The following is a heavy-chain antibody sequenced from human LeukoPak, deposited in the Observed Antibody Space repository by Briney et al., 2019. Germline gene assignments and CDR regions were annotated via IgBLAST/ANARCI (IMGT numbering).Heavy chain of an antibody. J-gene: IGHJ6*02. CDR3: ARVSDSSGYYSGYYYYGMDV. CDR1: GFTFSSYG. V-gene: IGHV3-30*19. D-gene: IGHD3-22*01. Sequence: GGSLRLSCAASGFTFSSYGMHWVRQAPGKGLEWVAVIWYDRSNKYYADSVKGRFTISRDNSKNTLYLQMNSLRAEDTAVYYCARVSDSSGYYSGYYYYGMDVWGQGTTVTVSS. CDR2: IWYDRSNK.